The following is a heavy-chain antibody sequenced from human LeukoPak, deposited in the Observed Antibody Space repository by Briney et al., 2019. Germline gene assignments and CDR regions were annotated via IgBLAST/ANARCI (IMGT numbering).Heavy chain of an antibody. CDR2: VSSSSTYI. J-gene: IGHJ6*02. CDR3: VRSSDHYGLDV. V-gene: IGHV3-21*01. D-gene: IGHD6-6*01. Sequence: GGSLRLSCAASGFTFSSYAMNWVRQAPGKGLEWVSSVSSSSTYIYYAASLKGRSTISRDNAKNSLYLQMNSLGAEDTAVYYCVRSSDHYGLDVWGQGTTVTVSS. CDR1: GFTFSSYA.